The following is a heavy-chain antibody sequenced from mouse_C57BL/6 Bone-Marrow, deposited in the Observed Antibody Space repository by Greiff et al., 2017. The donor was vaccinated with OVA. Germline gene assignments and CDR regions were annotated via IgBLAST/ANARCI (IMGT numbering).Heavy chain of an antibody. CDR3: TNYGSSYGY. Sequence: DVKLQESGAELVRPGASVKLSCTASGFNIKDDYMHWVKQRPEQGLEWIGWIDPENGDTEYASKFQGKATITADTSSNTAYLQLSSLTSEDTAVYYCTNYGSSYGYWGQGTTLTVSA. V-gene: IGHV14-4*01. CDR1: GFNIKDDY. CDR2: IDPENGDT. D-gene: IGHD1-1*01. J-gene: IGHJ2*01.